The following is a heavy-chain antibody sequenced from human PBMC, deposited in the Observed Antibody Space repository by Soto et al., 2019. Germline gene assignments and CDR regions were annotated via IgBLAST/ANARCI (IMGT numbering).Heavy chain of an antibody. CDR2: ISYDGSNK. CDR3: ASDLEQWLAKESY. D-gene: IGHD6-19*01. CDR1: GFTFSSYA. V-gene: IGHV3-30-3*01. Sequence: QVQLVESGGGVVQPGRSLRLSCAASGFTFSSYAMHWVRQAPGKGLEWVAVISYDGSNKYYADSVKGRFTISRDNSKNTLYLQMNSLRAEDTAVYYCASDLEQWLAKESYWGQGTLVTVSS. J-gene: IGHJ4*02.